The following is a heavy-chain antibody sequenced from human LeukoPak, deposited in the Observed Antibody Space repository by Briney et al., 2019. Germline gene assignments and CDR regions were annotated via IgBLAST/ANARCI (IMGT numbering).Heavy chain of an antibody. CDR3: ARGDYGDYGWFDP. CDR1: GGTFSSYA. Sequence: SVRASCKASGGTFSSYAISWVRQAPGQGLEWMGGIIPIFGTANYAQKFQGRVTITADESTSTAYMELSSLRSEDTAVYYCARGDYGDYGWFDPWGQGTLVTVSS. V-gene: IGHV1-69*13. J-gene: IGHJ5*02. D-gene: IGHD4-17*01. CDR2: IIPIFGTA.